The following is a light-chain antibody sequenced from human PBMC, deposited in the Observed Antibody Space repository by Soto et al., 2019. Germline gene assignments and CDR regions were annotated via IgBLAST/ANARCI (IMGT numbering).Light chain of an antibody. CDR2: EVS. CDR1: SSDVGGYNY. CDR3: SSYTSSSSVI. V-gene: IGLV2-14*01. J-gene: IGLJ2*01. Sequence: QSALTQPASVSGSPGKSITISCTGTSSDVGGYNYVSWYQQHPGKAPKLMIYEVSNRPSGVSNRFSGSKSGNTASLTISGLQAEDAADYYCSSYTSSSSVIFGGGTKLTVL.